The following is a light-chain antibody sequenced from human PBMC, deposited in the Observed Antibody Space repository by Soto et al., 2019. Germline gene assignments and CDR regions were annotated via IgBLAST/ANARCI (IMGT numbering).Light chain of an antibody. CDR3: AAWDDSLNGPV. CDR1: SSDVGSYNL. CDR2: EVS. J-gene: IGLJ1*01. V-gene: IGLV2-14*02. Sequence: SVLTQPASVSGSPGQSITISCTGTSSDVGSYNLVSWYQQHPGQAPKLMIYEVSKRPSGVSNRFSGSKSGTSASLAISGLQSEDEADYYCAAWDDSLNGPVFGTGTKVTVL.